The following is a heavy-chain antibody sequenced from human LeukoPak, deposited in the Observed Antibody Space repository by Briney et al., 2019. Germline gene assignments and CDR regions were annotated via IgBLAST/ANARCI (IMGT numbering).Heavy chain of an antibody. CDR3: ARDLMYYYGSGSYYNY. CDR2: ISAYNGNT. V-gene: IGHV1-18*04. CDR1: GYTFTSYY. Sequence: GASVKVSCKASGYTFTSYYMHWVRQAPGQGLEWMGWISAYNGNTNYAQKLQGRVTMTTDTSTSTAYMELRSLRSDDTAVYYCARDLMYYYGSGSYYNYWGQGTLVTVSS. J-gene: IGHJ4*02. D-gene: IGHD3-10*01.